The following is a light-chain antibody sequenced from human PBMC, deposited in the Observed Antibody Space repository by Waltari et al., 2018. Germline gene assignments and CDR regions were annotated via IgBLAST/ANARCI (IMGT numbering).Light chain of an antibody. CDR1: QRVLYSSNNKNY. CDR2: WAS. V-gene: IGKV4-1*01. Sequence: DIVMTQSPDSLAVSLGERATINCKSSQRVLYSSNNKNYLAWYQQKPGQPPKLLIDWASTRESGVPERFSGSGSGTDFTLTISSLQAEDVAVYYCQQHYSSPFTFGPGTKVDIK. CDR3: QQHYSSPFT. J-gene: IGKJ3*01.